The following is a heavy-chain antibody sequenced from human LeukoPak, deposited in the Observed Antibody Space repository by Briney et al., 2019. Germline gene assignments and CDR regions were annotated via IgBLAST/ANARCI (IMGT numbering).Heavy chain of an antibody. CDR3: ARVFDGYNAVHDC. V-gene: IGHV3-23*01. Sequence: QSGGSLRLSCAASGFTFSSYAMSWVRQAPGKGLEWVSAISGSGGSTYYADSVKGRFTISRDNSKNTVHLQMNSLRGDDTAVYYCARVFDGYNAVHDCWGQGTQVTVSS. CDR2: ISGSGGST. CDR1: GFTFSSYA. J-gene: IGHJ4*02. D-gene: IGHD3-10*01.